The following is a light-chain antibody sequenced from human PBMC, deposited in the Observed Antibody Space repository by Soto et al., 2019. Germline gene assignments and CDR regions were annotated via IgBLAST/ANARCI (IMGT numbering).Light chain of an antibody. CDR3: QQRSNWPPT. CDR2: GAS. V-gene: IGKV3D-20*02. J-gene: IGKJ5*01. CDR1: QSVSNNY. Sequence: EIVLTQSPCTLSLSPGERATLSCRASQSVSNNYLAWYQQKPGQAPRLLIYGASNRATGIPDRFSGSGSGTDFTLTISRLEPEDFAVYYCQQRSNWPPTFGQGTRLEIK.